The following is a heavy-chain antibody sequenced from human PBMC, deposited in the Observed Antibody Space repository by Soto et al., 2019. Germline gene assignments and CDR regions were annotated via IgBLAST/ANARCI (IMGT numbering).Heavy chain of an antibody. J-gene: IGHJ4*02. CDR2: IIPILGIA. CDR3: ARDVVVVAATIYFDY. CDR1: GGTFSSYT. D-gene: IGHD2-15*01. V-gene: IGHV1-69*08. Sequence: QVQLVQSGAEVKKPGSSVKVSCKASGGTFSSYTISWVRQAPGQGLEWMGRIIPILGIANYAQKFQGRVTVTADQSTSTAYMELSSLRSEDTAVYYCARDVVVVAATIYFDYWGQGTLVTVSS.